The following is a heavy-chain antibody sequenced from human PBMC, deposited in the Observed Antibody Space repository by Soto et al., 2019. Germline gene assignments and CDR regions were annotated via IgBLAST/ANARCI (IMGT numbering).Heavy chain of an antibody. Sequence: QVQLVESGGGLVKPGGSLRLSCAASGFTFSDYYMSWIRQAPGKGLEWVSYISSSSSYTNYADSVKGRFTISRDNAKNSLYLQMNSLRAEDTAVYYCAARWFGVLPFDPWGQGTLVTVSS. D-gene: IGHD3-10*01. V-gene: IGHV3-11*05. J-gene: IGHJ5*02. CDR3: AARWFGVLPFDP. CDR1: GFTFSDYY. CDR2: ISSSSSYT.